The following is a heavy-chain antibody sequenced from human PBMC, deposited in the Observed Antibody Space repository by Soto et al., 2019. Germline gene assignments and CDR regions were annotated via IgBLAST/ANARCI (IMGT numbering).Heavy chain of an antibody. CDR1: GISISSTDY. J-gene: IGHJ4*02. Sequence: QVQLQESGPGLVKPSGTLSLTCAISGISISSTDYWIWVRQPPGKGLEWIGEIYHTGITNYKPSLQSRVTMSVDKSTNQFSLKLTSVTAADTAVYYCASFIFGVGIYRWGQGTLVTVSS. D-gene: IGHD3-3*01. V-gene: IGHV4-4*02. CDR3: ASFIFGVGIYR. CDR2: IYHTGIT.